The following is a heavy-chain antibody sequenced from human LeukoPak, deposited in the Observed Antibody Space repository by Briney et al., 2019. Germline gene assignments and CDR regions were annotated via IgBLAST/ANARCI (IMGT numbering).Heavy chain of an antibody. CDR2: IYYSRST. J-gene: IGHJ3*02. Sequence: SETLSLTCTVSGGSISSYYWSWIRQPPGKGLEWIGYIYYSRSTNYNPSLKSRVTISVGTSKNQFSLQLNSVTPEDTAVYYCARESGYSSRRRAFDIWGQGTMVTVSS. CDR3: ARESGYSSRRRAFDI. CDR1: GGSISSYY. D-gene: IGHD6-13*01. V-gene: IGHV4-59*12.